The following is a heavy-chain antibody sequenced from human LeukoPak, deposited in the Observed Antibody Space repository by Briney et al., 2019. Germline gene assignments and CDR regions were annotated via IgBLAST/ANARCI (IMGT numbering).Heavy chain of an antibody. V-gene: IGHV4-34*01. CDR2: INHSGST. CDR3: ARGIVSDWFDP. Sequence: PSETLSLTCAVYGGSFSGYYWSWIRQPPGKGLEWIGEINHSGSTNYNPSLKGRVTISVDTSKNQFSLKLSSVTAADTAVYYCARGIVSDWFDPWGQGTLVTVSS. J-gene: IGHJ5*02. CDR1: GGSFSGYY. D-gene: IGHD3-16*02.